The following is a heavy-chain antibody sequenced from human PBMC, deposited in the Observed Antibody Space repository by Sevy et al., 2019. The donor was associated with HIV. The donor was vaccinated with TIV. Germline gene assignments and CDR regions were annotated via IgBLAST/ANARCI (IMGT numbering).Heavy chain of an antibody. CDR2: IKQDGSEK. J-gene: IGHJ4*02. Sequence: GGSLRLSCAASGFTVSNYWMTWVRQAPGKGLEWVAHIKQDGSEKHYVDSVKGRFTISRDNSKNSVYLQMNSLRAEDTAVYFCAREGYYDYIWGSYRYFNDYWGQGTLVTVSS. CDR1: GFTVSNYW. D-gene: IGHD3-16*02. V-gene: IGHV3-7*03. CDR3: AREGYYDYIWGSYRYFNDY.